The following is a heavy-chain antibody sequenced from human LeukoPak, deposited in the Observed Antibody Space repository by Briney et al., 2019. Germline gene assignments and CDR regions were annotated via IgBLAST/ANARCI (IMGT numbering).Heavy chain of an antibody. Sequence: GGPLRLSCAASGFTFSSYDMHWVRQVTGKDLEWVSAIGTTGDTFYPGSVKGRFTISRENAKNSLYLQMNSLRADDTAVYYCARRAGEYSHPYDYWGQGTLVTVSS. CDR2: IGTTGDT. D-gene: IGHD4-17*01. J-gene: IGHJ4*02. CDR1: GFTFSSYD. V-gene: IGHV3-13*01. CDR3: ARRAGEYSHPYDY.